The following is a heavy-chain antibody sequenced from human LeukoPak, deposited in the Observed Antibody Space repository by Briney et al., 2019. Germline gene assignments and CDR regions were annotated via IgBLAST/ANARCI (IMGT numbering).Heavy chain of an antibody. V-gene: IGHV5-51*01. Sequence: PGKSLKISCKGSGYSFTSYWIGWVRQMPGKGLEWMGIIYPGDSDTRYSPSFQGQVTISADKSISTAYLQWSSLKASDTAMYYCATLVVPAAKGHAGGNFDYWGQGTLVTVSS. J-gene: IGHJ4*02. CDR2: IYPGDSDT. CDR1: GYSFTSYW. D-gene: IGHD2-2*01. CDR3: ATLVVPAAKGHAGGNFDY.